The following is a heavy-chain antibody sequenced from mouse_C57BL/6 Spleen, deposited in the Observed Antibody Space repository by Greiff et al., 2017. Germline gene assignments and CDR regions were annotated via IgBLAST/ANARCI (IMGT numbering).Heavy chain of an antibody. CDR3: ARDYEGYSSQAWFAY. V-gene: IGHV2-2*01. CDR1: GFSLTSYG. CDR2: IWRGGST. J-gene: IGHJ3*01. Sequence: QVQLQQSGPGLVQPSPSLSISCTASGFSLTSYGVHWVRQSPGKGLEWLGVIWRGGSTDYNAAFIYSLSISKDNSKSPVFFKMSRLQADDAAIYYCARDYEGYSSQAWFAYWGQGTLVTVSA. D-gene: IGHD2-4*01.